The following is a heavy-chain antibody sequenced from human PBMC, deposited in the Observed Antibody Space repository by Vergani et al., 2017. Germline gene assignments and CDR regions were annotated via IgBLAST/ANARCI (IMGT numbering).Heavy chain of an antibody. J-gene: IGHJ4*02. Sequence: QVQLVQSGAEVKKPGSSVKVSCKASGGTFSSYAISWVRQAPGQGLEWMGRIIPIFGTANYAQTFQGRVTITADESTSTAYMELSSLRSGDTAVYYCARDPSASRGYNGPYYFDYWGQGTLVTVSS. CDR3: ARDPSASRGYNGPYYFDY. CDR2: IIPIFGTA. D-gene: IGHD5-12*01. CDR1: GGTFSSYA. V-gene: IGHV1-69*13.